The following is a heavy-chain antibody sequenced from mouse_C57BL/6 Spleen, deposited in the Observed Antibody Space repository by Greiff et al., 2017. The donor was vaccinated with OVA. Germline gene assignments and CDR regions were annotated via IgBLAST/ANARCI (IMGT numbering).Heavy chain of an antibody. CDR2: IYPSDSET. J-gene: IGHJ1*03. Sequence: VKLQQPGAELVRPGSSVKLSCKASGYTFTSYWMDWVKQRPGQGLEWIGNIYPSDSETHYNQKFKDKATLTVDKSSITAYMQLSSLASADSAGYYCARMGTWNWYFDVWGTGTTVTVSS. V-gene: IGHV1-61*01. CDR3: ARMGTWNWYFDV. CDR1: GYTFTSYW. D-gene: IGHD3-3*01.